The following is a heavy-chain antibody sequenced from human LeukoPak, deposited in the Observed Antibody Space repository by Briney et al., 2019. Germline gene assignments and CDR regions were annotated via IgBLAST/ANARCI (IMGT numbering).Heavy chain of an antibody. CDR1: GYTFTSYD. CDR2: MNPNSGNT. J-gene: IGHJ6*02. CDR3: ARAYCGSDCSYHYYYGMDV. D-gene: IGHD2-21*02. Sequence: ASVKVSCKASGYTFTSYDINWVRQATGQGLEWMGWMNPNSGNTGYAQKFQGRVTMTRNTSISTAYMELSSLRSEDTAVYYCARAYCGSDCSYHYYYGMDVWGQGTTVTVSS. V-gene: IGHV1-8*01.